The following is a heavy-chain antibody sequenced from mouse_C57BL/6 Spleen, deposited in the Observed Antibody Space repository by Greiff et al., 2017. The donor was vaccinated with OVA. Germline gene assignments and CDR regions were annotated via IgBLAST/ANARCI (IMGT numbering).Heavy chain of an antibody. CDR2: ILPGSGST. CDR1: GYTFTGYW. CDR3: ARPLYYDYEGAWFAY. V-gene: IGHV1-9*01. J-gene: IGHJ3*01. Sequence: VKLQQSGAELMKPGASVKLSCKASGYTFTGYWIEWVKQRPGHGLEWIGEILPGSGSTNYNEKFKGKATFTADTSSNTAYMQLSSLTTEDSAIYYCARPLYYDYEGAWFAYWGKGTLVTVSA. D-gene: IGHD2-4*01.